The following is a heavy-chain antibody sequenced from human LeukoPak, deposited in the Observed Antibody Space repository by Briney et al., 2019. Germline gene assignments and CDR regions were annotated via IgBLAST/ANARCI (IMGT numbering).Heavy chain of an antibody. CDR2: IKQDGSEK. J-gene: IGHJ4*02. D-gene: IGHD3-10*01. CDR3: ARFWYGSGSYRVFDY. CDR1: GFTFSTYV. Sequence: GGSLRLSCAASGFTFSTYVMHWVRQAPGKGLEWVANIKQDGSEKYYVDSVKGRFTISRDNTKNSLYLQMNSLRAEDTAVYYCARFWYGSGSYRVFDYWGQGTLVTVSS. V-gene: IGHV3-7*04.